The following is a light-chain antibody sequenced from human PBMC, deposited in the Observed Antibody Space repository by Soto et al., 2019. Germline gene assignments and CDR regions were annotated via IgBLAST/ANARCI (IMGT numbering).Light chain of an antibody. V-gene: IGKV3-20*01. CDR1: QSVAYTY. Sequence: EIVMTQSPATLSLSPGERATLSCRASQSVAYTYLAWFQQKPGQAPRLLIYGASSRATGIADRFRGSGSGTDFTLSINRLEPEDFAVYYCQQYGSSPPITFGQGTRLEI. J-gene: IGKJ5*01. CDR2: GAS. CDR3: QQYGSSPPIT.